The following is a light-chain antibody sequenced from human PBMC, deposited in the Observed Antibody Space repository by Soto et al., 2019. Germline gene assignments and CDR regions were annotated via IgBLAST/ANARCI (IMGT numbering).Light chain of an antibody. CDR1: NFNVGSHT. V-gene: IGLV1-44*01. Sequence: QSVLTQPPSASGTPGQRVTISCSGSNFNVGSHTVNWYQQLPGTTPKLLMHNNNQRPSGVPDRFSGYTSGTTASLAISGRQSEDEADYTCSGWDESLRAWVFGGGTKLTVL. CDR3: SGWDESLRAWV. J-gene: IGLJ3*02. CDR2: NNN.